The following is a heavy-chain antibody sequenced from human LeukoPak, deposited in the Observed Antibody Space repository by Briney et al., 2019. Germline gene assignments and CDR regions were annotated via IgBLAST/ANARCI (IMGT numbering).Heavy chain of an antibody. CDR3: ARTQRRANHGMDV. Sequence: SSETLSLTCTVSGGSISSSSYYWNWIRQHPGKGLEWIGYIYYSGSTYYNPSLKSRVTISVDTSKNQFSLKLSSVTAADTAVYYCARTQRRANHGMDVWGQGTTVTVSS. J-gene: IGHJ6*02. CDR1: GGSISSSSYY. CDR2: IYYSGST. V-gene: IGHV4-31*03.